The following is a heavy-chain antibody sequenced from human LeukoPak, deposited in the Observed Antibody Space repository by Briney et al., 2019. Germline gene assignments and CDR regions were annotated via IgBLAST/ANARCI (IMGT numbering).Heavy chain of an antibody. V-gene: IGHV4-61*02. Sequence: SETLSLTCTVSGGSISSGNYYWSWIRQPAGKGLEWIGRIYTSGSTNHNPSLKSRVTISVDTSKNQFSLKLSSVTAADTAVYYCARSRGKYSSSSGVFDYWGQGTLVTVSS. CDR1: GGSISSGNYY. CDR2: IYTSGST. CDR3: ARSRGKYSSSSGVFDY. D-gene: IGHD6-6*01. J-gene: IGHJ4*02.